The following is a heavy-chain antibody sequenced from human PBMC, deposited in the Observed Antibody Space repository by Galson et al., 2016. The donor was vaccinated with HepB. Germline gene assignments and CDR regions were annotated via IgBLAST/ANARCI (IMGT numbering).Heavy chain of an antibody. CDR3: AHIAYGSVPLYHFYYMDG. CDR2: IYWDDDK. CDR1: GFSLSDSGVG. D-gene: IGHD3-10*01. V-gene: IGHV2-5*02. J-gene: IGHJ6*03. Sequence: PALVKPTQTLTVTCTFSGFSLSDSGVGVSWIRQPPGKALEWLALIYWDDDKRYRPSLKRRLTITKDTSQNQVVLTMTNMDPVDTATYYCAHIAYGSVPLYHFYYMDGWGNGTTVTVSS.